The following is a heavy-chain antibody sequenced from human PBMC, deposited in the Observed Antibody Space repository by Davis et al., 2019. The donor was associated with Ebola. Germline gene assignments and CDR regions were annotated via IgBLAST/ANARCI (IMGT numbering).Heavy chain of an antibody. Sequence: SETLSLTCAVYGGSFSGYYWRWIRQPPGKGLEWIGEINHSGSTNYNPSLKSRLTISVDTSKNQFSLKLSSVTAADTAVYYCARGHIVVVPAAILNWFDPWGQGTLVTVSS. J-gene: IGHJ5*02. CDR2: INHSGST. CDR1: GGSFSGYY. CDR3: ARGHIVVVPAAILNWFDP. D-gene: IGHD2-2*01. V-gene: IGHV4-34*01.